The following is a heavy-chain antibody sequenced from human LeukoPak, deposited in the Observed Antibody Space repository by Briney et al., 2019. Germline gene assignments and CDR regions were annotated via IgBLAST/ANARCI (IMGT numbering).Heavy chain of an antibody. J-gene: IGHJ3*02. D-gene: IGHD5-18*01. CDR1: GFTFSSYG. CDR3: ANLQLWYHDAFDI. CDR2: ISYDGSNK. V-gene: IGHV3-30*18. Sequence: GRSLRLSCAASGFTFSSYGMHWVRQAPGKGLEWVAVISYDGSNKYYADSVKGRFTISRDNSKNTLYLQMNSLRAEDTAVYYCANLQLWYHDAFDIWGQGTMVTVSS.